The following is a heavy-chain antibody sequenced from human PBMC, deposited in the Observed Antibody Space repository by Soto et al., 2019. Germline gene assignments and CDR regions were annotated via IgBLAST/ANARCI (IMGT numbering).Heavy chain of an antibody. D-gene: IGHD2-8*01. CDR2: ISSRSSTI. Sequence: GGSLRLSCAASGFTFSDYYMSWIRQAPGKGLEWVSYISSRSSTIFYADSVKGRFTISRDNVKNSLYLQMNSLRAEDTAVYYCASGTNGAFFVYWGQGILVTFSS. CDR1: GFTFSDYY. CDR3: ASGTNGAFFVY. J-gene: IGHJ4*02. V-gene: IGHV3-11*01.